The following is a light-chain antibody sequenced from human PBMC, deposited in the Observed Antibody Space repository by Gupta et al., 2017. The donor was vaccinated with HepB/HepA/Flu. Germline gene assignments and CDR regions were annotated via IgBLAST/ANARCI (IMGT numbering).Light chain of an antibody. Sequence: DIVMTQSPATLFVSPGERATLSCRASQSVSGSVAWYQHRPGQPLRLLIYGASTRATGVPVRFSGSGSGTELTLTITSLHSEDFALYYCQQCDVWPRITFGQGTRMETK. J-gene: IGKJ5*01. CDR3: QQCDVWPRIT. CDR2: GAS. CDR1: QSVSGS. V-gene: IGKV3-15*01.